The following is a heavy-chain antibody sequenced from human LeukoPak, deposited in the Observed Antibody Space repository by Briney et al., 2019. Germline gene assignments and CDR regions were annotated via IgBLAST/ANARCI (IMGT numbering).Heavy chain of an antibody. CDR1: GYSFTSYW. V-gene: IGHV5-51*01. Sequence: GESLKISCKGSGYSFTSYWIGWVRQMPGKGLEWMGIIYPGDSDTRYSPSFQGQVTISADKSIGTVYLQWTSLKASDSAMYYCARVLIRGDEIDYWGQGTLVTVSS. J-gene: IGHJ4*02. CDR3: ARVLIRGDEIDY. D-gene: IGHD2-21*01. CDR2: IYPGDSDT.